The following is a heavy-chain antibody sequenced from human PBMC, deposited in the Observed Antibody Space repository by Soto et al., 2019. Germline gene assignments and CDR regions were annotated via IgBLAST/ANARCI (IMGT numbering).Heavy chain of an antibody. CDR1: GGSISSYY. CDR3: ARDSIVGAYYYGMDV. J-gene: IGHJ6*02. CDR2: IYYSGST. V-gene: IGHV4-59*01. Sequence: SETLSLTCTVSGGSISSYYWSWIRQPPGKGLEWIGYIYYSGSTNYNPSLKSRVTISVDTSKNRFSLKLSSVTAADTAVYYCARDSIVGAYYYGMDVWGQGTTVTVSS. D-gene: IGHD1-26*01.